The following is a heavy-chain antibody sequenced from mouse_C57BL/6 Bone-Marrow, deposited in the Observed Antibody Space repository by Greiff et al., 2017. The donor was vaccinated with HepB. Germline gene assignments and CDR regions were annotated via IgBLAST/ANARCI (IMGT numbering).Heavy chain of an antibody. J-gene: IGHJ3*01. CDR3: ARLETIYSNSSWFAY. V-gene: IGHV1-69*01. CDR2: IDPSDSYT. Sequence: QVQLQQPGAELVMPGASVKLSCKASGYTFTSYWMHWVQQRPGQGLEWIGEIDPSDSYTNYNQKFKGKSTLTVDKSSSTAYMQLSSLTSEDSAVYYCARLETIYSNSSWFAYWGQGTLVTVSA. CDR1: GYTFTSYW. D-gene: IGHD2-5*01.